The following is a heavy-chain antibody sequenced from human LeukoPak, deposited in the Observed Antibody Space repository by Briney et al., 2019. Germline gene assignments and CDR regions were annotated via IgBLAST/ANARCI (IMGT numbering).Heavy chain of an antibody. D-gene: IGHD4/OR15-4a*01. Sequence: GGSLRLSCAASGFTFSSYAMHWVRQAPGKGLEWVSFIRYDESNKYYVESVKGRFTISRDNSKNTLYLEMNSLRAEDTAVYYCAKDRRDYGAAFDYWGQGTLVTVSS. CDR1: GFTFSSYA. CDR2: IRYDESNK. J-gene: IGHJ4*02. V-gene: IGHV3-30*02. CDR3: AKDRRDYGAAFDY.